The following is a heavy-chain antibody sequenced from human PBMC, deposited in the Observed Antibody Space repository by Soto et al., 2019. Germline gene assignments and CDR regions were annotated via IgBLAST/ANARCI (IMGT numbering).Heavy chain of an antibody. Sequence: ASVKVSCKASGYTFTSYGISWVRQAPGQGLEWMEWISAYNGNTNYAQKLQGRVTMTTDTSTSTAYMEQRSLRSDDTAVYYCATHRGTCAVPGGMSNYYKGMEVLGQGTTVTASS. CDR1: GYTFTSYG. J-gene: IGHJ6*01. V-gene: IGHV1-18*04. CDR2: ISAYNGNT. D-gene: IGHD2-2*01. CDR3: ATHRGTCAVPGGMSNYYKGMEV.